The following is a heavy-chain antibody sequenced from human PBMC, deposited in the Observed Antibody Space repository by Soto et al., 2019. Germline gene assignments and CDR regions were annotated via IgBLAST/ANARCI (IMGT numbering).Heavy chain of an antibody. Sequence: GGSLRLSCAASGFTFSSYAMSWVRQAPGKGLEWVSAISGSVGSTYYADSVKGRFTISRDNSKNTLYLKMNSLKAADTAVYYCANEGGGGGTGDAFDIWGQGTMVTVSS. J-gene: IGHJ3*02. CDR2: ISGSVGST. D-gene: IGHD2-21*01. CDR3: ANEGGGGGTGDAFDI. V-gene: IGHV3-23*01. CDR1: GFTFSSYA.